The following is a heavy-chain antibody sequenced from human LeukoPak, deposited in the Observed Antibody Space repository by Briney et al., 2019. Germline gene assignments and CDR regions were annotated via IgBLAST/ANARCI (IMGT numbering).Heavy chain of an antibody. CDR1: GYTFTSYG. Sequence: ASVKVSCKASGYTFTSYGISWVRQAPGQGLEWMGWISAYNGNTNYAQKLQGRVTMTTDTSTSTAYMDLSSLRSDDTAVYYCTRDGGYYYDSSGYYRAYWGQGTLVTVSS. CDR2: ISAYNGNT. V-gene: IGHV1-18*01. D-gene: IGHD3-22*01. J-gene: IGHJ4*02. CDR3: TRDGGYYYDSSGYYRAY.